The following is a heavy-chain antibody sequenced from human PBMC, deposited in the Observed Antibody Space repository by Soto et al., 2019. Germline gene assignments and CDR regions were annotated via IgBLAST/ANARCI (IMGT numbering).Heavy chain of an antibody. J-gene: IGHJ3*02. CDR3: ARVGYCSSTSCYEYGAFDI. CDR1: GYTFTSYC. CDR2: ISAYNGNT. Sequence: ASVKVSCKASGYTFTSYCISWVRQAPGQGLEWMGWISAYNGNTNYAQKLQGRVTMTTDASTSTAYMELRSLRSDDTAVYYCARVGYCSSTSCYEYGAFDIWGQGTMVTVSS. D-gene: IGHD2-2*01. V-gene: IGHV1-18*01.